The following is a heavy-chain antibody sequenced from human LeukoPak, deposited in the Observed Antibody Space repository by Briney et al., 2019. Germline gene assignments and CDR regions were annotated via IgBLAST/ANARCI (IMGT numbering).Heavy chain of an antibody. CDR1: GFTFSSYG. D-gene: IGHD3-16*01. CDR2: IKQDGSEK. Sequence: PGGSLRLSCAASGFTFSSYGMHWVRQAPGKGLEWVANIKQDGSEKYYVDSVKGRFTISRDNAKNTLYLQMNSLRAEDTAVYYCAKTIGGAIDYWGQGTLVTVSS. CDR3: AKTIGGAIDY. J-gene: IGHJ4*02. V-gene: IGHV3-7*01.